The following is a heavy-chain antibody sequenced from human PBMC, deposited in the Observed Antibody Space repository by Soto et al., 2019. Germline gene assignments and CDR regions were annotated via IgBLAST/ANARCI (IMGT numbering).Heavy chain of an antibody. CDR1: GYTFTSYG. D-gene: IGHD2-2*01. CDR3: ARDPRWVSPADGYYYYGMDV. V-gene: IGHV1-18*01. Sequence: QVQLVQSGAEVKKPGASVKVSCKASGYTFTSYGVSWVRQAPGQGLEWMGWITAYNGNTNYAQKLQGRVTMTTDTSTSTAYMELRSLRSDDTAVYYCARDPRWVSPADGYYYYGMDVWGQGTTVTVSS. CDR2: ITAYNGNT. J-gene: IGHJ6*02.